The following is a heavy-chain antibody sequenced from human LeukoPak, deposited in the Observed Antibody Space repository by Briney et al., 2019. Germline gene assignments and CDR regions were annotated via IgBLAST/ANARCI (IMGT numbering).Heavy chain of an antibody. CDR1: GFTFSSYA. CDR3: ARASWPQAYDY. D-gene: IGHD5-24*01. Sequence: GGSLRLSCAASGFTFSSYAMPWVRQAPDKGLEWVAVISYDGSNKYYADSVKGRFTISRDNSKNTLYLQMNSLRAEDTAVYYCARASWPQAYDYWGQGTLVTVSS. V-gene: IGHV3-30-3*01. J-gene: IGHJ4*02. CDR2: ISYDGSNK.